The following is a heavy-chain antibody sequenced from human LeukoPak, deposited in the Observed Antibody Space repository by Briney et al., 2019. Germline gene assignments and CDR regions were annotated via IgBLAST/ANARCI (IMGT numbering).Heavy chain of an antibody. CDR2: IYYSGTT. J-gene: IGHJ4*02. CDR3: ASSHPRYSSGYDY. Sequence: SETLSLTCTVSGGSISSYYWSWIRQPPGKGLEWIGYIYYSGTTNYNPSLKSRVTISVDTSKNQFSLKLSSVTAADTAVYYCASSHPRYSSGYDYWGQGTLVTVSS. V-gene: IGHV4-59*01. CDR1: GGSISSYY. D-gene: IGHD6-19*01.